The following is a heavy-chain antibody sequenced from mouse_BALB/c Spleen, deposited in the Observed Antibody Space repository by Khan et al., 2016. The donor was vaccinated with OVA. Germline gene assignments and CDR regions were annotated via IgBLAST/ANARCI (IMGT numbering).Heavy chain of an antibody. CDR2: IWAGGST. Sequence: QVQLKESGPGLVAPSQSLSITCTVSGFSLTSYGVHWVRQPPGKGLEWLGVIWAGGSTNYYSALMSRLSISTDNSKTQVFLKMNSLQTEYTAMYYCARLEGIWGQGTTLTVSS. J-gene: IGHJ2*01. CDR3: ARLEGI. CDR1: GFSLTSYG. V-gene: IGHV2-9*02.